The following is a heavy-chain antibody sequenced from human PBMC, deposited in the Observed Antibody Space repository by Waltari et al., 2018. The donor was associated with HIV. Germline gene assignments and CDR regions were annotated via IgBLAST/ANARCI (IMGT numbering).Heavy chain of an antibody. CDR2: ISWNSGNI. Sequence: EAQLVESGGGSVQPGRSLRLSCAASGFKFGNYAMNWVRQAPGKALDWVSGISWNSGNIEYADSVKGRFTISRDNGKNSLYLQMNSLRSEDTGLYYCAKDMGIFYAYGMDVWGQGTAVTVSS. V-gene: IGHV3-9*01. D-gene: IGHD2-8*01. J-gene: IGHJ6*02. CDR3: AKDMGIFYAYGMDV. CDR1: GFKFGNYA.